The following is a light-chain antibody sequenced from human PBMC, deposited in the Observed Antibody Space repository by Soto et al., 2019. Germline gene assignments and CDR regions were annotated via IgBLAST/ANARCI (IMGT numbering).Light chain of an antibody. V-gene: IGKV1-9*01. CDR3: QQLNSYPPT. Sequence: DIQLTQSPSFLSASVGDRVTITCRASQGISSYLAWYQQKPGKAPKLLIYAASTLQSGVPSRFSGSGSGTEFTLTISSLQPEDFATYYCQQLNSYPPTFGGGTKVDIE. CDR1: QGISSY. CDR2: AAS. J-gene: IGKJ4*01.